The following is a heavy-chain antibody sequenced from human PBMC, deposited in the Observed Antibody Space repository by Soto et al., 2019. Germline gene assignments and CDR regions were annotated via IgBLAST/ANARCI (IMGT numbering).Heavy chain of an antibody. CDR1: GFTFSNAW. V-gene: IGHV3-15*01. D-gene: IGHD2-2*01. CDR2: IKSKTDGGTT. J-gene: IGHJ6*02. CDR3: TTDSADIVVVPATFGMDV. Sequence: GGSLRLSCAASGFTFSNAWMSWVRQAPGKGLEWVGRIKSKTDGGTTDYAAPVKGRFTISRDDSKNTLYLQMNSLKTEDTAVYYCTTDSADIVVVPATFGMDVWGPGTTVTVYS.